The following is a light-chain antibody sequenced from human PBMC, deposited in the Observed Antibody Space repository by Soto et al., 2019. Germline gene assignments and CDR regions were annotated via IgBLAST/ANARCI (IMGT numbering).Light chain of an antibody. J-gene: IGLJ2*01. CDR3: QTWGTGIVV. V-gene: IGLV4-69*01. Sequence: QPVLTQSPSASASLGASVKLTCTLSSGHSSYAIAWHQQQPEKGPRYLMKLNSDGSHSKGDGIPERFSGSSSGAERYLTISSLQSEDEADYYCQTWGTGIVVFGGGTKLTVL. CDR1: SGHSSYA. CDR2: LNSDGSH.